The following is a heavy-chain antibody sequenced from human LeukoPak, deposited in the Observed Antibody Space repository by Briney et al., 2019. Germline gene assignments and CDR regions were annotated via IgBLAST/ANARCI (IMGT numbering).Heavy chain of an antibody. CDR2: IYYSGST. V-gene: IGHV4-61*05. CDR1: GGSISSSSYY. J-gene: IGHJ3*02. Sequence: PSETLSLTCTVSGGSISSSSYYWDWIRQPPGKGLEWIGYIYYSGSTNYNPSLKSRVTISVDTSKNQFSLKLSSVTAADTAVYYCARHRSGSYWRAFDIWGQGTMVTVSS. D-gene: IGHD1-26*01. CDR3: ARHRSGSYWRAFDI.